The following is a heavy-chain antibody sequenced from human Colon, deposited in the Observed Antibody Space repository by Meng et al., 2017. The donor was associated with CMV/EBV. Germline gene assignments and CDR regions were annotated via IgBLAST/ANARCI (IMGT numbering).Heavy chain of an antibody. V-gene: IGHV3-74*01. Sequence: SRLWMHWVRQCPGKGLVWVSYMTSAGSRTAYADSVESPFTISRDTAGNTFYLQMNSQRADGTAVYYCAIDMTSVGGKFDLWGQGALVTVSS. CDR3: AIDMTSVGGKFDL. J-gene: IGHJ4*02. CDR1: SRLW. D-gene: IGHD6-19*01. CDR2: MTSAGSRT.